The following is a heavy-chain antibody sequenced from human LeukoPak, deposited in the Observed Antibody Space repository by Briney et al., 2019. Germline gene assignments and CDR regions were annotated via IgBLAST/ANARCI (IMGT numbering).Heavy chain of an antibody. J-gene: IGHJ4*02. CDR3: VKKGRVLMPHDHFDY. CDR1: GFSFTTYG. Sequence: GGPLRLSCAASGFSFTTYGMSWVRQAPGKGLEWVSTISGSGDNTYYSDSVQGRFNISRDNSKNTVYLQMNSLRVEDTAVYYCVKKGRVLMPHDHFDYRGQGTLVIVSS. D-gene: IGHD3-3*01. V-gene: IGHV3-23*01. CDR2: ISGSGDNT.